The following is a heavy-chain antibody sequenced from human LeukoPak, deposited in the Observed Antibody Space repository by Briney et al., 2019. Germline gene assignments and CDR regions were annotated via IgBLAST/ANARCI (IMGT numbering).Heavy chain of an antibody. CDR2: LYSDGNT. V-gene: IGHV3-53*01. D-gene: IGHD5-24*01. J-gene: IGHJ4*02. Sequence: PGGSLRLSCAASGFTVITNDMTWVRQAPGKGLEWVSVLYSDGNTKYADSVQGRFTISRDNSKNTLYLEMNSLSPDDTAVYYCAKDRNAWPTNFDSWGQGTLVTVSA. CDR3: AKDRNAWPTNFDS. CDR1: GFTVITND.